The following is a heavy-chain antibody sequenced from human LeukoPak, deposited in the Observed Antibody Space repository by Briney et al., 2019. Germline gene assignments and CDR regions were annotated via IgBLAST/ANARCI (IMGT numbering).Heavy chain of an antibody. CDR1: GYRFTSYW. CDR2: IYPGDSDT. J-gene: IGHJ4*02. V-gene: IGHV5-51*01. CDR3: ARQRSSSWYDNDY. Sequence: GEPLKISFKGSGYRFTSYWIGWVRPMPGKGLEWMGIIYPGDSDTRYSPSFQGQVTISADKSISTAYLQWSSLKASDTAMYYCARQRSSSWYDNDYWGQGTLVTVSS. D-gene: IGHD6-13*01.